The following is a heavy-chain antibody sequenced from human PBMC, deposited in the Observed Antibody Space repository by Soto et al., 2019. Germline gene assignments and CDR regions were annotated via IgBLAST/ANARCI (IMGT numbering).Heavy chain of an antibody. V-gene: IGHV1-69*13. Sequence: SVKVSCKASGGTFSSYAISWVRQAPGQGLEWMGGIIPIFGTANYAQKFQGRVTITADESTSTAYMELSSLRSEDTAVYYCVRYGYYDSSGYFVPLYYGMDVWGQGTTVTVSS. CDR2: IIPIFGTA. CDR3: VRYGYYDSSGYFVPLYYGMDV. D-gene: IGHD3-22*01. J-gene: IGHJ6*02. CDR1: GGTFSSYA.